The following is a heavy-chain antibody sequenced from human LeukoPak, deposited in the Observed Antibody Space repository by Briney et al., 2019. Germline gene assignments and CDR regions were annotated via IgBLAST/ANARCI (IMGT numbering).Heavy chain of an antibody. CDR1: GSRFTSYW. CDR2: IYPGDSDT. CDR3: ARHADIPYYNYYMDV. D-gene: IGHD2-21*01. Sequence: GESLKISCKGSGSRFTSYWIGWVRPMTGQGLEWMGIIYPGDSDTRYSPSFQGQVTISADKSISTAYLQWSSLKASDTAMYYCARHADIPYYNYYMDVSGKGTTVTVSS. V-gene: IGHV5-51*01. J-gene: IGHJ6*03.